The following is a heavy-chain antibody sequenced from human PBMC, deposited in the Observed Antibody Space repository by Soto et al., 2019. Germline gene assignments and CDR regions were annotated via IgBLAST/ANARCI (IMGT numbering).Heavy chain of an antibody. CDR2: ISYDGSNT. J-gene: IGHJ4*02. D-gene: IGHD1-26*01. V-gene: IGHV3-30*18. CDR1: GFTFSSYG. Sequence: GGSLRLSCAASGFTFSSYGMHWVRQAPGKGLEWVAIISYDGSNTYYAASVKGRFTISRDNSKNTLYLQMNSLRAEDTSVYYCAKEGGLSGSYYISSSYYFDDWGQGTLVTVSS. CDR3: AKEGGLSGSYYISSSYYFDD.